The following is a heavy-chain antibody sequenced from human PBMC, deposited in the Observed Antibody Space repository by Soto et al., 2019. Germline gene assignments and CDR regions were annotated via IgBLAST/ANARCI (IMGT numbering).Heavy chain of an antibody. Sequence: GGSLRLSCAASGFTFSSYAMSWVRQAPGKGLEWVSAISGSGGSTYYADSVKGRFTISRDNSKNTLYLKMNSLRAEDTAVYYCAKDLSSSSWYYFDYWGQGTLVTVSS. V-gene: IGHV3-23*01. CDR3: AKDLSSSSWYYFDY. CDR2: ISGSGGST. D-gene: IGHD6-13*01. J-gene: IGHJ4*02. CDR1: GFTFSSYA.